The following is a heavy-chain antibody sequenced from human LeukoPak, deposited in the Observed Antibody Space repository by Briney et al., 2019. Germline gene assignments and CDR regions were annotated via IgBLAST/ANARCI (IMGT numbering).Heavy chain of an antibody. V-gene: IGHV4-59*08. CDR1: GGSISPYF. Sequence: SEILSLTCTVSGGSISPYFWSWIRQPPGKGLEWIGYIYYSGSTNYNPSLKSRVTISVDTSKNQFSLKLSSVTAADTAVYYCARRQTYFDYWGQGTLVTVSS. CDR2: IYYSGST. J-gene: IGHJ4*02. CDR3: ARRQTYFDY.